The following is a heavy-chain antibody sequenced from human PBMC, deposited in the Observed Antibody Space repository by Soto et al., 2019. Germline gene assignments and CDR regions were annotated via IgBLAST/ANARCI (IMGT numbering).Heavy chain of an antibody. CDR1: GYTFTSYG. CDR3: ARLMGDSVSYYYYYGMDV. Sequence: QVQLVQSGAEVKKPGASVKVSCKASGYTFTSYGISWVRQAPGQGLEWMGWISAYNGNTNYAQKLQGRVTMTTDTSTSTAYMELRSLRSDDTAVYYCARLMGDSVSYYYYYGMDVWGQGTTVTVSS. CDR2: ISAYNGNT. V-gene: IGHV1-18*01. D-gene: IGHD2-21*02. J-gene: IGHJ6*02.